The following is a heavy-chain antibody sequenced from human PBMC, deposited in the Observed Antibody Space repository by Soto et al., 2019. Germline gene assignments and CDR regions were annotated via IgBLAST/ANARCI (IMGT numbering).Heavy chain of an antibody. CDR2: IFSGGET. Sequence: EVQLVATGGGLIQPGGSLRLSCAASGFTVSNKYMSWVRQAPGKGLEWISVIFSGGETYYADSVKGRFTISRDNSKNTLYLQMSSLRADDTAMYYCARGGSGYYYGLDVWGQGTTVTVSS. CDR3: ARGGSGYYYGLDV. V-gene: IGHV3-53*02. J-gene: IGHJ6*02. D-gene: IGHD3-10*01. CDR1: GFTVSNKY.